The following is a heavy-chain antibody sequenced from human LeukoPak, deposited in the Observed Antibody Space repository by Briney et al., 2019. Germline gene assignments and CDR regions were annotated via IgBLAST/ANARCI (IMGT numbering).Heavy chain of an antibody. Sequence: GGSLRLSCAASGFTFSSYGMHWVRQAPGKGLEWVAVISYDGSNKYYADSVKGRFTISRDNSKNTLHLQMNSLRAEDTAVYYCARDFDYYDSSGYDAPLDVWGQGTTVTVSS. V-gene: IGHV3-30*03. CDR3: ARDFDYYDSSGYDAPLDV. J-gene: IGHJ6*02. CDR1: GFTFSSYG. CDR2: ISYDGSNK. D-gene: IGHD3-22*01.